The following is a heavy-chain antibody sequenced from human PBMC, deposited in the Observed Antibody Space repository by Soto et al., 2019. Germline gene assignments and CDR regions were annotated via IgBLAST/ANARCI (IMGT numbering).Heavy chain of an antibody. J-gene: IGHJ4*02. V-gene: IGHV3-23*01. CDR1: GFTFSSYA. CDR2: ISGSDGTT. D-gene: IGHD3-3*01. Sequence: PGGSLRLSCAASGFTFSSYAMSWVRQAPGKGLEWVSGISGSDGTTYYADSVKGRFTISRDKSKNTLYLQMNSLRAEDTAVYYCAKGTYYDFWSGYSSFDYWGQGTLLTVSS. CDR3: AKGTYYDFWSGYSSFDY.